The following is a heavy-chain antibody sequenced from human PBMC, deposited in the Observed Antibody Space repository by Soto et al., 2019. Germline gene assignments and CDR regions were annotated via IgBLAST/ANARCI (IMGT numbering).Heavy chain of an antibody. V-gene: IGHV4-39*01. J-gene: IGHJ4*02. CDR2: IYYSGST. D-gene: IGHD6-13*01. CDR3: AIAFSSSWYDD. Sequence: SETLSLTCTVSGGSISSSSYYWGWIRQPPGKGLEWIGSIYYSGSTYYNPSLESRVTISVDTSKNQFSLKLSSVTAADTAVYYCAIAFSSSWYDDWGQGNLDTVSS. CDR1: GGSISSSSYY.